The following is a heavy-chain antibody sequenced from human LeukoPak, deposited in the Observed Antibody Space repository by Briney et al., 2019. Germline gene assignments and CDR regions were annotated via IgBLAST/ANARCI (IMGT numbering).Heavy chain of an antibody. Sequence: ASVKVSYKASGYTFTGYYMHWVRQAPGQGLEWMGWINPNSGGTNYAQKFQGRVTMTRDTSISTAYMELSRLRSDDTAVYYCARVKARRQQLGVDYWGQGTLVTVSS. J-gene: IGHJ4*02. CDR1: GYTFTGYY. D-gene: IGHD6-13*01. V-gene: IGHV1-2*02. CDR3: ARVKARRQQLGVDY. CDR2: INPNSGGT.